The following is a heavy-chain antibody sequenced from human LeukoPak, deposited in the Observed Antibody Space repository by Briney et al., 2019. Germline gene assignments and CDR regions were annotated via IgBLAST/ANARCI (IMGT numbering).Heavy chain of an antibody. Sequence: GGSLRLSCAASGFTFSSYEMNWVRQAPGKGLEWVSYISSSGSTIYYADSVKGRFTISRDNSKNTLYLQMNSLRAEDTAVYYCAKDALGCSGGSCYPEYFQHWGQGTLVTVSS. CDR2: ISSSGSTI. CDR1: GFTFSSYE. V-gene: IGHV3-48*03. J-gene: IGHJ1*01. CDR3: AKDALGCSGGSCYPEYFQH. D-gene: IGHD2-15*01.